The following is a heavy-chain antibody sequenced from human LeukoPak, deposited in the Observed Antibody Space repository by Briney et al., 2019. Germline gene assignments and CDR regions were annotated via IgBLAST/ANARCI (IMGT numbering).Heavy chain of an antibody. Sequence: PGGSLRLSCVASGFTFSSHNMNWVRQAPGKGLEWVAFIRYDGSNKYYADSVKGRFTISRDNSKNTLYLQMNSLRAEDTAVYYCAKTSPYYYDSSGYYDFDYWGQGTLVTVSS. J-gene: IGHJ4*02. D-gene: IGHD3-22*01. CDR3: AKTSPYYYDSSGYYDFDY. V-gene: IGHV3-30*02. CDR2: IRYDGSNK. CDR1: GFTFSSHN.